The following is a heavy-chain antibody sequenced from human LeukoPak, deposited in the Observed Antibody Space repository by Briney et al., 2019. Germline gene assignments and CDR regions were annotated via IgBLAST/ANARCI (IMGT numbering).Heavy chain of an antibody. Sequence: PSETLSLTCTVSGGSISSYYWSWIRQPPGKGLEWIGYIYYSGSTNYNPSLKSRVTISVDTSKNQFSLKLGSVTAADTAVYYCARDASSGKNWFDPWGQGTLVTVSS. V-gene: IGHV4-59*01. D-gene: IGHD3-22*01. CDR3: ARDASSGKNWFDP. J-gene: IGHJ5*02. CDR1: GGSISSYY. CDR2: IYYSGST.